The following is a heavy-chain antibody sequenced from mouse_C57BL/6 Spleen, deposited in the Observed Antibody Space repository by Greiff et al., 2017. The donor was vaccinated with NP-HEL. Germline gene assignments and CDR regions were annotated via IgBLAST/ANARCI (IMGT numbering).Heavy chain of an antibody. CDR3: ARGDGSSYENYFDY. J-gene: IGHJ2*01. Sequence: VQLQQPGAELVKPGASVKLSCKASGYTFTSYWMHWVKQRPGQGLEWIGMIHPNSGSTNYNEKFKSKATLTVDKSSSTAYMQLSSLTSEDSAVYYCARGDGSSYENYFDYWGQGTTLTVSS. D-gene: IGHD1-1*01. CDR1: GYTFTSYW. V-gene: IGHV1-64*01. CDR2: IHPNSGST.